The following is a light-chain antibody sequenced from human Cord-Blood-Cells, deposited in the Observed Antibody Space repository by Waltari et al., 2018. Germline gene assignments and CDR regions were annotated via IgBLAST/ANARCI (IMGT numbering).Light chain of an antibody. Sequence: QSALTQPASVSGSPGQSITISCTGTSSDVGGYHYVSWYQQHPGKAPTLMIYDVSNRPSGVSNRFSGPKSGNTASLTISGLQAEDEADYYCSSYTSSSTYVFGTGTKVTVL. CDR3: SSYTSSSTYV. J-gene: IGLJ1*01. CDR2: DVS. V-gene: IGLV2-14*01. CDR1: SSDVGGYHY.